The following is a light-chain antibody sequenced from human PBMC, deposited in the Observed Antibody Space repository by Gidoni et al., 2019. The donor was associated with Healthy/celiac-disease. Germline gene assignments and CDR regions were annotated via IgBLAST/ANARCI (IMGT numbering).Light chain of an antibody. J-gene: IGKJ3*01. CDR3: QQRSNWPT. V-gene: IGKV3-11*01. CDR1: QSVSSY. Sequence: EIVFTQSPATLSLSPGERATLSCRASQSVSSYLAWYQQKPGQAPRLLIYDASNRATGIPAWFSGSGSGTDFTLTISSLEPEDFAVYYCQQRSNWPTFGPGTKVDIK. CDR2: DAS.